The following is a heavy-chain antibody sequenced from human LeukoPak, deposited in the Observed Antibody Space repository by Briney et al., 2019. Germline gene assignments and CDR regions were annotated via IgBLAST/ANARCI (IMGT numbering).Heavy chain of an antibody. V-gene: IGHV3-23*01. CDR1: GFTFNHYA. D-gene: IGHD4-17*01. CDR3: ARDYADYVGYFFFDY. J-gene: IGHJ4*02. CDR2: ISGGGETT. Sequence: GGSLRHSCAASGFTFNHYAMNWVRQAPGKGLEWVSSISGGGETTYYADSAKGRFTISRDNSQNTLYLQMNSLRAEDTAVYYCARDYADYVGYFFFDYWGQGTLVTVSS.